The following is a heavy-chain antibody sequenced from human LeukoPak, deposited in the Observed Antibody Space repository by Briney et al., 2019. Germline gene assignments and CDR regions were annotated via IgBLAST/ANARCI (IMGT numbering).Heavy chain of an antibody. V-gene: IGHV3-30*02. CDR2: IRYDGSDK. CDR3: ANLPLVRGVILAVVY. Sequence: GGSLRLSCAASGFTFSDYYMHWVRQAPGKGLEWVAFIRYDGSDKYYADSVKGRFTISRDNSKNTLYLQMNSLRAEDTAVYYCANLPLVRGVILAVVYWGQGTLVTVSS. CDR1: GFTFSDYY. J-gene: IGHJ4*02. D-gene: IGHD3-10*01.